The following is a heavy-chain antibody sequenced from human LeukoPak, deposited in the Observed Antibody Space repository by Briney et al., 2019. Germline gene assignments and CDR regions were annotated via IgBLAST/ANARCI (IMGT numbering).Heavy chain of an antibody. CDR1: GGSISSGGYS. V-gene: IGHV4-30-2*01. CDR3: ARSSIAALD. Sequence: SQTLSLTCAVSGGSISSGGYSWSWIRQPPGKGLEWIGYIYHSGSTYYNPSLKSRVTISVDRSKNQFSLKLSSVTAADTAVYYCARSSIAALDWGQGTLVTVSS. D-gene: IGHD6-6*01. CDR2: IYHSGST. J-gene: IGHJ4*02.